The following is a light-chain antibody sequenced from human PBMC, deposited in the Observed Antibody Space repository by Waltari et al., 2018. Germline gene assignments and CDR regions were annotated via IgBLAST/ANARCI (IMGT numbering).Light chain of an antibody. J-gene: IGLJ3*02. Sequence: SALTQPACVSGAPGQSLTMYSTGTSSEIGGYNYVSWYQQHPGKAPKLMIFDVSNLPSGVSNRFSGSKSGNTASLTISGLQAEDEADYYCSSYTSSSTLLFGGGTKLTVL. V-gene: IGLV2-14*03. CDR2: DVS. CDR3: SSYTSSSTLL. CDR1: SSEIGGYNY.